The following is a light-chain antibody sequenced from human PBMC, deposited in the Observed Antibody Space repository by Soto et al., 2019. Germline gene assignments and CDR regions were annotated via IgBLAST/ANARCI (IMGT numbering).Light chain of an antibody. CDR1: QSVSSN. CDR3: QQYNNWPIT. J-gene: IGKJ5*01. Sequence: EIVLTQSPGTLSLSPGERATLSCRASQSVSSNLAWYQQKPGQAPRLFIYGASTRATGIPARFSGSGSGTEFTLTISSLQSEDFAVYYCQQYNNWPITFGQGTRLEIK. CDR2: GAS. V-gene: IGKV3-15*01.